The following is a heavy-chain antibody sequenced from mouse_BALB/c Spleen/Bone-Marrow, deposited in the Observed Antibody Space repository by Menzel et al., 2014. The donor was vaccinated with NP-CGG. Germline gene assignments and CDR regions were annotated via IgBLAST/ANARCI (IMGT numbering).Heavy chain of an antibody. Sequence: KLQESGPGLVAPSQSLSITCTVSGFSLTSYGVHWVRQPPGKGLEWLGVIWAGGSTNYNSALMSRLSISKDNSESQVFLKMNSLQTDDTAIYYCARDRGYYKDVGDYWGQGTTLTVSS. V-gene: IGHV2-9*02. CDR3: ARDRGYYKDVGDY. CDR2: IWAGGST. D-gene: IGHD2-3*01. J-gene: IGHJ2*01. CDR1: GFSLTSYG.